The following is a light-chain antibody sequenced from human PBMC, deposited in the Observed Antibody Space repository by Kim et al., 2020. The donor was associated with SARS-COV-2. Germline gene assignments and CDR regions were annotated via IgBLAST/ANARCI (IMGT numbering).Light chain of an antibody. J-gene: IGKJ2*01. CDR3: QHFDSDPYT. V-gene: IGKV1-13*02. CDR1: QGISSA. CDR2: DAS. Sequence: AIQLTQSPSSLSASVGDRVTITCRASQGISSALAWYQQKPGKAPNLLIYDASSLESGVPSRFSGSGSGTDFTLTISSLQPEDVATYYCQHFDSDPYTFGQGTKLEI.